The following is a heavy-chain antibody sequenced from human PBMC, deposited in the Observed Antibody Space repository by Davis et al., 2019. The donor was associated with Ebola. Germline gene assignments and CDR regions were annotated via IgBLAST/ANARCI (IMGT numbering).Heavy chain of an antibody. CDR3: ARETTLYCSSTSCYYYYYYYMDV. V-gene: IGHV1-18*04. D-gene: IGHD2-2*01. CDR2: ISAYNGNT. Sequence: ASVKVSCKASGYTFTSYGISWVRQAPGQGLEWMGWISAYNGNTNYAQKLQGRVTMTTDTSTSTAYMELRSLRSDDTAVYYCARETTLYCSSTSCYYYYYYYMDVWGKGTTVTVSS. J-gene: IGHJ6*03. CDR1: GYTFTSYG.